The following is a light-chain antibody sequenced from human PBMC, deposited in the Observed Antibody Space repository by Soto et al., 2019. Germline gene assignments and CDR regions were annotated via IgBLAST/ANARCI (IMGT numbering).Light chain of an antibody. Sequence: QPVLTQPPSASGTPGQRVTISCSGSSSNIGSNYVYWYQQLPGTAPKLLIYRNNQRPSGVPDRFSGSKSGTSASLAISGLRSEDEDDYYCAAWDDSRSGWVFGGGTKLTVL. CDR2: RNN. V-gene: IGLV1-47*01. J-gene: IGLJ3*02. CDR3: AAWDDSRSGWV. CDR1: SSNIGSNY.